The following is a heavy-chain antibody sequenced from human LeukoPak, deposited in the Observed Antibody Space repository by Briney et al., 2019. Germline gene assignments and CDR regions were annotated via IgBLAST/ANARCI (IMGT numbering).Heavy chain of an antibody. Sequence: SETLSLTCTVSGGSISSYYWSWIRQPAGKGLEWIGRIYTSGSTNYNPSLKSRVTISVDTSKNQFSLKLSSVTAADTAVYYCARRGNTMVRGVTRNNDYWGQGTLVTVSS. CDR2: IYTSGST. D-gene: IGHD3-10*01. CDR3: ARRGNTMVRGVTRNNDY. J-gene: IGHJ4*02. CDR1: GGSISSYY. V-gene: IGHV4-4*07.